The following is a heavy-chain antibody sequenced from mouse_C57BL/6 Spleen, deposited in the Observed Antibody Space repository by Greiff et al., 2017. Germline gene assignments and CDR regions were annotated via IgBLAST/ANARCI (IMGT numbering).Heavy chain of an antibody. CDR2: IYPRSGNT. V-gene: IGHV1-81*01. Sequence: VQLQQPGAELARPGASVKLSCKASGYTFTSYGISWVKQRTGQGLEWIGEIYPRSGNTYYNEKFKGKATLTADKSSSTAYMELRSLTSEDSAVYFCASDGYYVDYAMDYWGQGTSVTVSS. CDR3: ASDGYYVDYAMDY. CDR1: GYTFTSYG. J-gene: IGHJ4*01. D-gene: IGHD2-3*01.